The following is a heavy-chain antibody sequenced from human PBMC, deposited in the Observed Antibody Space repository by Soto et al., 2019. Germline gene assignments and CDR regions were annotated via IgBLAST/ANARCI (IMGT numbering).Heavy chain of an antibody. J-gene: IGHJ2*01. V-gene: IGHV1-3*01. CDR2: INAGNGNT. D-gene: IGHD1-26*01. Sequence: GASVKVSCKASGYSFTSYAMHWVRQAPGQRLEWMGWINAGNGNTKYSQKFQGRVTITRDTSASTAYMELSSLRSEDTAVYYCARSARSWPPRYWYFDLWGRGTLVTVSS. CDR3: ARSARSWPPRYWYFDL. CDR1: GYSFTSYA.